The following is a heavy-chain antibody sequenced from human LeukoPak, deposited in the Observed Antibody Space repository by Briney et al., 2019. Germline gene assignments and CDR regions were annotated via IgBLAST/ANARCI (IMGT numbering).Heavy chain of an antibody. CDR2: IRSKANNYAT. Sequence: GGSLRLSCAASGFTFTASAMHWVRQASGKGLEWVGRIRSKANNYATAYAASVNDRFTISRDNSKNTLYLQMNSLRAEDTAVYYCAGGVDYYDSSAPAGAFDIWGQGTMVTVSS. J-gene: IGHJ3*02. CDR1: GFTFTASA. CDR3: AGGVDYYDSSAPAGAFDI. D-gene: IGHD3-22*01. V-gene: IGHV3-73*01.